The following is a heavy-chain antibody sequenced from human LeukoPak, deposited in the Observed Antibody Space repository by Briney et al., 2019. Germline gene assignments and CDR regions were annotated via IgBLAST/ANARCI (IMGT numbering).Heavy chain of an antibody. J-gene: IGHJ3*02. CDR2: IYTSGST. CDR1: GASLSSYY. V-gene: IGHV4-4*07. CDR3: TRDNGGDWYAFDI. D-gene: IGHD2-21*02. Sequence: SETLSLTCSVSGASLSSYYWSWIRQPAGRGLEWIGRIYTSGSTNYNPSLKSRVTMSVDTSKNQFSLKLTSVNAADTALYYCTRDNGGDWYAFDIWGQGTVVTVSS.